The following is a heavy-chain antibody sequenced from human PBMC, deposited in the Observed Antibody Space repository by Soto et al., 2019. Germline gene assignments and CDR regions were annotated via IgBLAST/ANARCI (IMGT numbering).Heavy chain of an antibody. J-gene: IGHJ4*02. CDR1: GGSFSTDY. CDR2: INPSGGT. D-gene: IGHD6-6*01. CDR3: ARVLAARASRDFDY. Sequence: SETLSLTCAVYGGSFSTDYWSWIRQPPGKGLEWIGEINPSGGTNYNPSLKSRVTISVATSKNQFSLKLSSVTAADTAVYYCARVLAARASRDFDYWGQGALVTVSS. V-gene: IGHV4-34*01.